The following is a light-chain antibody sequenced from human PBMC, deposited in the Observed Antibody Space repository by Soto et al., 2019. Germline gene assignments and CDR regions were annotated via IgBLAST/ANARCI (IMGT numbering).Light chain of an antibody. Sequence: IVMTQSPATLSVSPGERATLSCRASQSVSSNLAWYQQKPGQAPRLLIYGASTRATGSPARFSGSGSGTEFTLTISSLQSEDFAVYYCQQYNNWPPWTFGQGTKVVIK. CDR3: QQYNNWPPWT. J-gene: IGKJ1*01. CDR2: GAS. CDR1: QSVSSN. V-gene: IGKV3-15*01.